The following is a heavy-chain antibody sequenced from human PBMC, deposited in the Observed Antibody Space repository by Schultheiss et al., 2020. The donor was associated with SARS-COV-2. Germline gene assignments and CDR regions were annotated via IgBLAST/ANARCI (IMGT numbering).Heavy chain of an antibody. CDR3: ARGDLQLLDYYYMDV. V-gene: IGHV4-31*03. J-gene: IGHJ6*03. Sequence: SGPTLVKPTQTLTLTCTFSGFSLSTSGVGVGWIRQHPGKSLEWIGYIYYSGSTYYNPSLKSRVTISVDTSKNQFSLKLSSVTAADTAVYYCARGDLQLLDYYYMDVWGKGTTVTVSS. D-gene: IGHD2-2*01. CDR1: GFSLSTSGVG. CDR2: IYYSGST.